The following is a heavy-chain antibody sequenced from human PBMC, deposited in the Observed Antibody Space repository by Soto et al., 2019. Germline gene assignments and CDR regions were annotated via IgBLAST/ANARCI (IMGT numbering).Heavy chain of an antibody. V-gene: IGHV3-23*01. CDR3: AKAYYYDSSGYYAYYYYYGMDV. J-gene: IGHJ6*02. CDR1: GFTFSSYA. Sequence: EVQLLESGGGLVQPGGSLRLSCAASGFTFSSYAMSWVRQAPGKGLEWVSAISGSGGSTYYADSVKGRFTISRDNSKNTLYLQMNSLRAEDTAVYYCAKAYYYDSSGYYAYYYYYGMDVWGQGTTVTVSS. D-gene: IGHD3-22*01. CDR2: ISGSGGST.